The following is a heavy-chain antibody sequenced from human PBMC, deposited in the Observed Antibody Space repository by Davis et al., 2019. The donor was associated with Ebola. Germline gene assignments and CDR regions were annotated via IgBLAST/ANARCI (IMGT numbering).Heavy chain of an antibody. CDR3: ARVKIDCSSTSCYTGYYYYGMDV. V-gene: IGHV3-74*01. J-gene: IGHJ6*02. Sequence: PGGSLRLSCAASGFTFSSYWMHWVRQAPGKGLVWVSRINSDGSSTSYADSVKGRFTISRDNAKNTLYLQMNSLRAEDTAVYYCARVKIDCSSTSCYTGYYYYGMDVWGQGTTVTVSS. D-gene: IGHD2-2*02. CDR1: GFTFSSYW. CDR2: INSDGSST.